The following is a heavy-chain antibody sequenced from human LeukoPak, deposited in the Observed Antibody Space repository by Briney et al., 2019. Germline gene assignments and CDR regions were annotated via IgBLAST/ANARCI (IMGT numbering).Heavy chain of an antibody. CDR3: VRAVHTSLRFGASNYFDN. Sequence: GGSLRLSCVASGFTFSSHSMNWVRQAPGKGLEWVSFIRTSGTEIYYADSVKGRFIISRDNAKNSLSLQMNSLRVEDTAVYYCVRAVHTSLRFGASNYFDNWGPGTLVTVSS. CDR2: IRTSGTEI. D-gene: IGHD3-10*01. CDR1: GFTFSSHS. V-gene: IGHV3-21*01. J-gene: IGHJ4*02.